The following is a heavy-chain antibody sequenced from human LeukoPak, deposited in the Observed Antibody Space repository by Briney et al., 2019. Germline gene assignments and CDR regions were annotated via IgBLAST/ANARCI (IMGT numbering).Heavy chain of an antibody. J-gene: IGHJ4*02. V-gene: IGHV3-15*01. D-gene: IGHD3-10*01. CDR3: TTALGDYDGSGTFHASDF. CDR2: IKNKADGGTT. CDR1: GLTFSDAW. Sequence: GGSLRLSCAASGLTFSDAWMTWVRQAPGKGLEWVGRIKNKADGGTTDYGAPVKGRFTISRDDSKNTLYLQMNSLKIEDTAVYYCTTALGDYDGSGTFHASDFWGQGTLVTVSS.